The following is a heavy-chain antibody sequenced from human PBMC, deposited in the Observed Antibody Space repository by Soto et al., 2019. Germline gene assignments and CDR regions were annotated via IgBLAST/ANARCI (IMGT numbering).Heavy chain of an antibody. Sequence: PSETLSLTCTVSGGSISSYYLSWIRQPPGKGLEWIGYIYYSGSTNYNPPLKSRVTISVDTSKNQFSLKLSSVTAADTAVYYCARRYGYSFDYWGQGTLVTV. J-gene: IGHJ4*02. V-gene: IGHV4-59*08. CDR2: IYYSGST. CDR3: ARRYGYSFDY. CDR1: GGSISSYY. D-gene: IGHD1-1*01.